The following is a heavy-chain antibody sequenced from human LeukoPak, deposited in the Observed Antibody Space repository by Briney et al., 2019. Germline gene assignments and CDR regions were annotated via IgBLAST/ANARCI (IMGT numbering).Heavy chain of an antibody. Sequence: GGSLRLSCAASGFTFSSYWMTWVRQAPGKGLEWVANIKEDGSERYSVDSVKGRFTISRDNAKNSLFLQMNSLRAEDTAVYYCARHLATFYDYWGQGTLVTVSS. CDR3: ARHLATFYDY. CDR1: GFTFSSYW. V-gene: IGHV3-7*01. CDR2: IKEDGSER. J-gene: IGHJ4*02. D-gene: IGHD1-1*01.